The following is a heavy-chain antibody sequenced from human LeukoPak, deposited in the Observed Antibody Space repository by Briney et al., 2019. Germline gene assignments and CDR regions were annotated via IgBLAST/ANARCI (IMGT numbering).Heavy chain of an antibody. CDR3: ARDPLSSSSFDL. V-gene: IGHV3-30*04. Sequence: GGSLRLSCAASGFTFSSYAMHWVRQAPGKGLEWVAVISYDGSNKYYADSVKGRFTISRDNSKNTLYLQMNSLRAEDTAVYYCARDPLSSSSFDLWGQGTLVTVSS. CDR2: ISYDGSNK. D-gene: IGHD6-13*01. CDR1: GFTFSSYA. J-gene: IGHJ4*02.